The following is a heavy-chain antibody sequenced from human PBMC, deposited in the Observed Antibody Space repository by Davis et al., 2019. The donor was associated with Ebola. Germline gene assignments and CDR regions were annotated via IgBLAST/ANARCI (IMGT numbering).Heavy chain of an antibody. Sequence: SETLSLTCTVSGGSISSSSYYWGWIRQPPGKGLEWIGSFYYSGSTYYNPSLKSRLSMSVDTSKNQFSLELSSVTAADTAVYYCARVANGDYGLRISGMDVWGQGTTVTVSS. V-gene: IGHV4-39*07. CDR3: ARVANGDYGLRISGMDV. CDR1: GGSISSSSYY. D-gene: IGHD4-17*01. J-gene: IGHJ6*02. CDR2: FYYSGST.